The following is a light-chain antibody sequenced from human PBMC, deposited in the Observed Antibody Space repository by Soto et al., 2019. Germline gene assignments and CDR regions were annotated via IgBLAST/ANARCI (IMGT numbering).Light chain of an antibody. Sequence: QSVLTQPASVSGSPGQSITISCTGTSSDVGGYNYVSWYQQHPGKAPKVMLYDVSKRPSGVSNRFSGSKSGNTASLTISGLQVEDEADYYCCSYTSSSTRVVFGGGTKVTVL. V-gene: IGLV2-14*03. J-gene: IGLJ2*01. CDR3: CSYTSSSTRVV. CDR1: SSDVGGYNY. CDR2: DVS.